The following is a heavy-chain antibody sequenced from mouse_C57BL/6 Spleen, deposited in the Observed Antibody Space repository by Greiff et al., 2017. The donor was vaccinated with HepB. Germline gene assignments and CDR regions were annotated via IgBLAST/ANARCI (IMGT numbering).Heavy chain of an antibody. CDR1: GFTFSNYW. D-gene: IGHD4-1*01. V-gene: IGHV6-3*01. CDR2: IRLKSDNYAT. J-gene: IGHJ3*01. Sequence: DVKLVESGGGLVQPGGSMKLSCVASGFTFSNYWMNWVRQSPEKGLEWVAQIRLKSDNYATHYAESVKGRFTISRDDSKSSVYLQMNNLRAEDTGIYYCTKLTGTGFAYWGQGTLVTVSA. CDR3: TKLTGTGFAY.